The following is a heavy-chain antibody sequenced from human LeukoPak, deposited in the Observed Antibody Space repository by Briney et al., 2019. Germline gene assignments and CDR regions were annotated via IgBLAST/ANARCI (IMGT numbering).Heavy chain of an antibody. J-gene: IGHJ6*03. Sequence: ASVKVSCKASGGTFISYAISWVRQAPGQGLEWMGGIIPIFGTANYAQKFQGRVTITTDESTSTAYMELSSLRSEDTAVYYCAGSMDYYYMDVWGKGTTVTVSS. D-gene: IGHD2-2*01. CDR3: AGSMDYYYMDV. CDR2: IIPIFGTA. CDR1: GGTFISYA. V-gene: IGHV1-69*05.